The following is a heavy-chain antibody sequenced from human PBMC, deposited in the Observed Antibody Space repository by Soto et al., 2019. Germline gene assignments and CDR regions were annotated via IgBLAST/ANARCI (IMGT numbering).Heavy chain of an antibody. V-gene: IGHV4-39*01. D-gene: IGHD3-10*01. CDR3: ARHGGVPTENRFAP. Sequence: SETLSLTCTVSVGSISSSSYYLGWIRQPPGKGLEWIGSIYYSWRTYYNPSLKSRVTISSDTSKNQFSLKLSSVTAADTAVYYCARHGGVPTENRFAPWGQGTMVTVSS. CDR1: VGSISSSSYY. J-gene: IGHJ5*02. CDR2: IYYSWRT.